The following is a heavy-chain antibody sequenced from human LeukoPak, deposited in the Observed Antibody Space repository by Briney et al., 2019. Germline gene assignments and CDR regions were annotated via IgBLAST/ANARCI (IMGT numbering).Heavy chain of an antibody. J-gene: IGHJ4*02. Sequence: EASVKVSCKASGYTFTGYYMHWVRQAPGQGLEWMGWINPNSGGTNYAQKLQGRVTMTTDTSTSTAYMELRSLRSDDTAVYCCARDRGYYYGSGISDYWGQGTLVTVSS. CDR3: ARDRGYYYGSGISDY. D-gene: IGHD3-10*01. CDR1: GYTFTGYY. CDR2: INPNSGGT. V-gene: IGHV1-2*02.